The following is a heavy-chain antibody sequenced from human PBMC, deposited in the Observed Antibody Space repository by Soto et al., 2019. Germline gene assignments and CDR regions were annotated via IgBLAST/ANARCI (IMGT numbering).Heavy chain of an antibody. D-gene: IGHD3-9*01. J-gene: IGHJ2*01. CDR3: ARRQEAYDLLNGYYMRYFDL. Sequence: EVQLVESGGGLVKPGGSLRLSCVASGFTFSSYNMNWVRQAPGKGLEWVSSISSSSSYRDYADSVKGRLTTSRDNAKNSLYLQMNRLRSEDTALYYCARRQEAYDLLNGYYMRYFDLWGRGTLVTVSS. CDR1: GFTFSSYN. V-gene: IGHV3-21*01. CDR2: ISSSSSYR.